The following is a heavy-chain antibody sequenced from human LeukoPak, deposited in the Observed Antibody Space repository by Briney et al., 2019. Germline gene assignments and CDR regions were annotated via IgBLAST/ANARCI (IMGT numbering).Heavy chain of an antibody. J-gene: IGHJ3*02. CDR1: GGSISSYY. CDR2: IYTSGST. D-gene: IGHD3-22*01. Sequence: SETLSLTCTVSGGSISSYYWSWIRQPAGKGLEWIGRIYTSGSTNYNPSLKSRVTMSVDTSKNQFSLKLSSVTAADTAVYYCARDYPYYYDSSGYYWDAFDIWGQGTMVTVSS. V-gene: IGHV4-4*07. CDR3: ARDYPYYYDSSGYYWDAFDI.